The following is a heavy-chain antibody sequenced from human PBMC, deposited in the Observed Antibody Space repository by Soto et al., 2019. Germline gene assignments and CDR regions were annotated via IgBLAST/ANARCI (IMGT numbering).Heavy chain of an antibody. D-gene: IGHD3-3*01. CDR2: IKSKTDGGTT. Sequence: GGSLRLSCAASGFTFSNAWMSWVRQAPGKGLEWVGRIKSKTDGGTTDHAAPVKGRFTISRDDSKNTLYLQMNSLKTEDTAVYYCTTDQFNYDFWRGRIGLGYYYYGMDVWGKGTTVTVSS. J-gene: IGHJ6*04. CDR3: TTDQFNYDFWRGRIGLGYYYYGMDV. V-gene: IGHV3-15*01. CDR1: GFTFSNAW.